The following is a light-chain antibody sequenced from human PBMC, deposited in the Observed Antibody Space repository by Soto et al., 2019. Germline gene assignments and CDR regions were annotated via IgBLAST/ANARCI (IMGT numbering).Light chain of an antibody. CDR3: SSYTSSSTYV. CDR1: RSDVGGYNY. Sequence: QSVLTQPASVSGSPGQLITISCTGTRSDVGGYNYVYWHQQHPGKAPKLMIYDVTNRPSGVSDRFSGSKSGNTASLTISGLQAEDEADYYCSSYTSSSTYVFGAGTKLTVL. CDR2: DVT. J-gene: IGLJ1*01. V-gene: IGLV2-14*01.